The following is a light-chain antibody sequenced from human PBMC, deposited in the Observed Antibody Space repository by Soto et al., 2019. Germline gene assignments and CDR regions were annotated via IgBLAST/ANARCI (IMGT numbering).Light chain of an antibody. J-gene: IGKJ1*01. V-gene: IGKV3-15*01. CDR1: LTMNNN. CDR2: GAS. CDR3: QHYTERPPWT. Sequence: EIVMTQSPATLSVSPGESVTLSCRASLTMNNNIAWYQHKPGQAPRLLIFGASSRATGVPGRFSGSGFGTEFTLSLRSLQSEDFAVYYCQHYTERPPWTFGQGTTVEMK.